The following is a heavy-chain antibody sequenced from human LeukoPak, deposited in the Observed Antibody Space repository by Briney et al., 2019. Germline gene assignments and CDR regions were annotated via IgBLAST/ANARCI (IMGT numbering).Heavy chain of an antibody. CDR3: ARERASAGPFDY. V-gene: IGHV4-61*09. CDR1: GGSISSGSYY. J-gene: IGHJ4*02. CDR2: INHSGST. D-gene: IGHD6-13*01. Sequence: SQTLSLTCTVSGGSISSGSYYWSWIRQPAGKGLEWIGEINHSGSTNYNPSLKSRVTISVDTSKNQFSLELSSVTAADTAVYYCARERASAGPFDYWGQGTLVTVSS.